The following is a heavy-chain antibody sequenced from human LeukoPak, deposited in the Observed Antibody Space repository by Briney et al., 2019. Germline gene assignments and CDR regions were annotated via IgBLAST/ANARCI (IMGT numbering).Heavy chain of an antibody. Sequence: PGGSLRLSCAASGFTFSTYAMNWVRQAPGKGLEWVSAFSGSGGSTYYADSVKGRFTISRDNSKNTLYLQMNSLRPEDTAVYYCAKGSYSGFSARADYWGQGTLVTVSS. CDR3: AKGSYSGFSARADY. J-gene: IGHJ4*02. D-gene: IGHD5-12*01. CDR1: GFTFSTYA. V-gene: IGHV3-23*01. CDR2: FSGSGGST.